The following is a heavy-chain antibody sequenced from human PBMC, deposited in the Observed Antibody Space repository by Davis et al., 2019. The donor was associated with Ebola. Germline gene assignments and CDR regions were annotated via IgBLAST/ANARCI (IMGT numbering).Heavy chain of an antibody. Sequence: PSETLSLTCTVSGGSISSSYYHWAWIRQPPGKGLEWIGSIYYSGNTYYNPSLRRRVTISVDTSKNQFSLKLSSVTAADTAVYYCARQPENFDYWGQGTLVTVSS. J-gene: IGHJ4*02. V-gene: IGHV4-39*01. CDR2: IYYSGNT. CDR3: ARQPENFDY. D-gene: IGHD1-14*01. CDR1: GGSISSSYYH.